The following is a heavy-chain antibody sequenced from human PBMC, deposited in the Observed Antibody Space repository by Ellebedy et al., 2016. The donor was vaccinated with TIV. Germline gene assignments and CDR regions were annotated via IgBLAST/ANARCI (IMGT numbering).Heavy chain of an antibody. CDR3: ARKYYYDSSAFYY. D-gene: IGHD3-22*01. CDR1: GGSIRSNTFY. Sequence: MPSETLSLTCTVSGGSIRSNTFYWGWIRQPPGKGLEWIGTLRYGGTSHYNPSLKSRVSISVDTSKNQFSLKLSSVTAADTAVYYCARKYYYDSSAFYYWGQGTLVTVSS. J-gene: IGHJ4*02. V-gene: IGHV4-39*07. CDR2: LRYGGTS.